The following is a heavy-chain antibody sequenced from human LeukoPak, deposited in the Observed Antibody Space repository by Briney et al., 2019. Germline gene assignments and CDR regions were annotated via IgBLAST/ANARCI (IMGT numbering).Heavy chain of an antibody. J-gene: IGHJ5*02. CDR1: GGSISSYY. CDR3: ARGSGGSWFDP. V-gene: IGHV4-59*08. CDR2: IYYSGST. D-gene: IGHD2-15*01. Sequence: SETLSLTFTVSGGSISSYYWSWIRQPPGKGLEWIGYIYYSGSTNYNPSLKSGVTISVDTSKNQFSLKLSSVTAADTAVYYCARGSGGSWFDPWGQGTLVTVSS.